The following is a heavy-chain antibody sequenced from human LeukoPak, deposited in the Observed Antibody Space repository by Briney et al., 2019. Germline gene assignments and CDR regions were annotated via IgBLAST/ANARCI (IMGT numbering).Heavy chain of an antibody. CDR3: ARNFDY. Sequence: SETLSLTCAVYGGSFSGYYWSWIRQPPGKGLEWIGEINHSGSTNYNPSLKSRVTISVDTSKNQFSLKLSSVTAADTAVYYCARNFDYWGQGTLVTVSS. CDR2: INHSGST. J-gene: IGHJ4*02. V-gene: IGHV4-34*01. CDR1: GGSFSGYY.